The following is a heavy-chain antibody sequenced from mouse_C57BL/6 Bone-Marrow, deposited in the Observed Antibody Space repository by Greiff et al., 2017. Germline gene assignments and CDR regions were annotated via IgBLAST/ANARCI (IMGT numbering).Heavy chain of an antibody. CDR1: GFNIKDDY. Sequence: DVQLVESGAELVRPGASVKLSCTASGFNIKDDYMHWVKQRPEQGLEWIGWIDPENGDTEYASKFQGKATITADTSSNTAYLQLSSLTSDDAAVYYCTTDDGYYPDYWGQGTTLTVSS. CDR3: TTDDGYYPDY. V-gene: IGHV14-4*01. J-gene: IGHJ2*01. CDR2: IDPENGDT. D-gene: IGHD2-3*01.